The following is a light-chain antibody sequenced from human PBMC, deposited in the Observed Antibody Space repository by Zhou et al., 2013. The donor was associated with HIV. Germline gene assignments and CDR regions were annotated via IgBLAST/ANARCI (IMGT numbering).Light chain of an antibody. CDR1: QSVRNDY. Sequence: EIVLTQSPATLSLSPGERVTLSCKTSQSVRNDYLAWYQHKPGQAPRLLIFGASTRATGVPDRFSGSGSGTDFTLTISSLEPEDFAVYYCQQYGHSLFTFGPGTKVEIK. J-gene: IGKJ3*01. CDR3: QQYGHSLFT. CDR2: GAS. V-gene: IGKV3-20*01.